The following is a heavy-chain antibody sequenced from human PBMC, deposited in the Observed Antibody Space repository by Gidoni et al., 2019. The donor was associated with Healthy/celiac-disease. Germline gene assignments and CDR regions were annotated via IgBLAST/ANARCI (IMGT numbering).Heavy chain of an antibody. J-gene: IGHJ4*02. CDR3: ARDSNYGRVGY. V-gene: IGHV4-34*01. CDR1: GGSFSGYY. D-gene: IGHD4-4*01. Sequence: QVQLQPWGARPLMPSGTLSPPSAVYGGSFSGYYWSWIRQPPGKGLEWIGEINHSGSTNYNPSLKSRVTISVDTSKNQFSRKLSAGTAADTAVYYCARDSNYGRVGYWGQGTLVTVSS. CDR2: INHSGST.